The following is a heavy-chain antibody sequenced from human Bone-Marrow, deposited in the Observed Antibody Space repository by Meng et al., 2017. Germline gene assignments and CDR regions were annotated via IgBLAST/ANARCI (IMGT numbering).Heavy chain of an antibody. CDR2: IYPGDSDT. J-gene: IGHJ4*02. CDR1: GYSFTSYW. V-gene: IGHV5-51*01. CDR3: ARHPSWYHSYFDY. Sequence: KVSCKGSGYSFTSYWIGWVRQMPGKGLEWMGIIYPGDSDTRYSPSFQGQVTISADKSTSTAYLQWSSLKASDTAMYYCARHPSWYHSYFDYWGQGTLVTVSS. D-gene: IGHD6-13*01.